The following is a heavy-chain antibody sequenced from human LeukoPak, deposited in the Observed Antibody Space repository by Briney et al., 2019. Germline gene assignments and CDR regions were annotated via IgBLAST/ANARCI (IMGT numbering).Heavy chain of an antibody. CDR2: INAGNGNT. CDR1: GYTFTSYA. J-gene: IGHJ3*02. Sequence: GASVKVSCTASGYTFTSYAMHWVREAPGQRLEWMGWINAGNGNTKYSQKFQGRVTVARDTSASTAYMELSSPRSEATAVYYCARHLFYSGSKAIAFDIWGQGTMVTVSS. D-gene: IGHD1-26*01. CDR3: ARHLFYSGSKAIAFDI. V-gene: IGHV1-3*01.